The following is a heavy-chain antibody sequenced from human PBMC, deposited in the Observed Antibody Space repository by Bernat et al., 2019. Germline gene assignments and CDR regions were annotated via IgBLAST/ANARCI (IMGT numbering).Heavy chain of an antibody. CDR2: IWYDGSNK. D-gene: IGHD1-1*01. Sequence: QVQLVESGGGVVQPGRSLRLSCAASGFTFSSYGMHWVRQAPGKGLEWVAVIWYDGSNKYYADSVKGRFTISRDNSKNTLYLQMNSLRAEDTALYYCARGWNDGETDYWGQGTLVTVSS. CDR3: ARGWNDGETDY. CDR1: GFTFSSYG. V-gene: IGHV3-33*01. J-gene: IGHJ4*02.